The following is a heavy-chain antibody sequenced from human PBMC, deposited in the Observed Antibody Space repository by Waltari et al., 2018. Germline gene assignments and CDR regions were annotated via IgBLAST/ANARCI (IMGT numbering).Heavy chain of an antibody. CDR2: KTYDGSNK. Sequence: QVQLVESGGGVVQPGRSLRLSCAASGFTFSSYAMPWVRQAPGKGLGWVAVKTYDGSNKYYADSVKGRFTISRDNSKNTLYLQMNSLRAEDTAVYYCARDRGGIYYYGMDVWGQGTTVTVSS. CDR1: GFTFSSYA. J-gene: IGHJ6*02. CDR3: ARDRGGIYYYGMDV. V-gene: IGHV3-30-3*01. D-gene: IGHD3-16*01.